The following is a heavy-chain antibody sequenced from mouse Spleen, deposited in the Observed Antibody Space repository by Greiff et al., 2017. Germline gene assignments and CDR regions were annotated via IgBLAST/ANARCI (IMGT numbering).Heavy chain of an antibody. D-gene: IGHD4-1*01. CDR2: ISDGGSYT. J-gene: IGHJ4*01. CDR1: GFTFSDYY. CDR3: ARELGSYAMDY. V-gene: IGHV5-4*02. Sequence: EVQVVESGGGLVKPGGSLKLSCAASGFTFSDYYMYWVRQTPEKRLEWVATISDGGSYTYYPDSVKGRFTISRDNAKNNLYLQMSSLKSEDTAMYYCARELGSYAMDYWGQGTSVTVSS.